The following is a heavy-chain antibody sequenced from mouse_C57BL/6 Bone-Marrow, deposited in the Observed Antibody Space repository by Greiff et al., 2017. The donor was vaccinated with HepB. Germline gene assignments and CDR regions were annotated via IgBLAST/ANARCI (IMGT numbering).Heavy chain of an antibody. CDR2: IWSDGST. Sequence: VKLMESGPGLVAPSQSLSITCTVSGFSFTSYGIHWVRQPPGKGLEWLVVIWSDGSTTYYSALKSRLSISKDNSKSQVFLKMNSLQTDDTAMYYCARHTLYGPYAMDYWGQGTSVTVSS. V-gene: IGHV2-6-1*01. D-gene: IGHD1-1*01. CDR1: GFSFTSYG. CDR3: ARHTLYGPYAMDY. J-gene: IGHJ4*01.